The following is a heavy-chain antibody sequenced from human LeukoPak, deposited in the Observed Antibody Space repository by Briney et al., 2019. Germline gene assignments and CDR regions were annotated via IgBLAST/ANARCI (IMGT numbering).Heavy chain of an antibody. V-gene: IGHV1-46*01. CDR1: GYTFTTYY. J-gene: IGHJ4*02. CDR2: INPSGGTT. Sequence: ASVKVSCKASGYTFTTYYMHWVRQAPGQGLEWMGIINPSGGTTFYAQKSQGRVTMTRDMSTSTVHMELSSLRSEDTAVYYCARDHGMATILAKSDHFDFWGQGTLVTVSS. CDR3: ARDHGMATILAKSDHFDF. D-gene: IGHD5-24*01.